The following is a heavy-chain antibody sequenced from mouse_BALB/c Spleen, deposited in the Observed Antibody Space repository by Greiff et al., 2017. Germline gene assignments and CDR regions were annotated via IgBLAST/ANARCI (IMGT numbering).Heavy chain of an antibody. Sequence: EVHLVESGGGLVKPGGSLKLSCAASGFTFSDYYMYWVRQTPEKRLEWVATISDGGSYTYYPDSVKGRFTISRDNAKNNLYLQMSSLKSEDTAMYYCARGLYRYDRYAMDYWGQGTSVTVSS. CDR1: GFTFSDYY. D-gene: IGHD2-14*01. J-gene: IGHJ4*01. CDR2: ISDGGSYT. V-gene: IGHV5-4*02. CDR3: ARGLYRYDRYAMDY.